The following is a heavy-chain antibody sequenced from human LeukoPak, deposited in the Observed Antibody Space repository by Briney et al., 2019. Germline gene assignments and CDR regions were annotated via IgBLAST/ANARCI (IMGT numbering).Heavy chain of an antibody. V-gene: IGHV3-48*04. CDR3: ARGPDYGGAPDI. D-gene: IGHD4-17*01. Sequence: QTGGSLRLSCAASGFTFNNYIMNWVRQAPGKGLEWVSYISSSGSTIYYADSVKGRFTISRDNAKNSLYLQMNSLRAEDTAVYYCARGPDYGGAPDIWGQGTMDTVSS. CDR2: ISSSGSTI. CDR1: GFTFNNYI. J-gene: IGHJ3*02.